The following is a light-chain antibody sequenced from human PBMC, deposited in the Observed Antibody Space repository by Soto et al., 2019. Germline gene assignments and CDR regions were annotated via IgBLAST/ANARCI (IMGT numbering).Light chain of an antibody. Sequence: EIVMTQSPATLSVSPGERATLSCRSSQSISNLLAWYQQKPGQAPRLLIYGASTRATGIPARFSGSGSGTDFTLTISSLEPEDFAVYYCQQRSNWPPWTFGQGTKVDIK. V-gene: IGKV3-11*01. CDR3: QQRSNWPPWT. J-gene: IGKJ1*01. CDR2: GAS. CDR1: QSISNL.